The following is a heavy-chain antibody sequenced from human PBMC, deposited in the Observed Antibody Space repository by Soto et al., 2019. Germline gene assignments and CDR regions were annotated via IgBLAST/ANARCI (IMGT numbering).Heavy chain of an antibody. Sequence: QVQLVESGGGVVQPGRSLRLSCAASGFTFSSYGMHWVRQAPGKGLEWVAVISYDGSNKYYADSVKGRFTISRDNSKNTMHLQMNSLRAADTAVYYCAKDNCSSTNCYRRYNWFDPWGQGTLVTVSS. J-gene: IGHJ5*02. CDR3: AKDNCSSTNCYRRYNWFDP. CDR1: GFTFSSYG. V-gene: IGHV3-30*18. D-gene: IGHD2-2*01. CDR2: ISYDGSNK.